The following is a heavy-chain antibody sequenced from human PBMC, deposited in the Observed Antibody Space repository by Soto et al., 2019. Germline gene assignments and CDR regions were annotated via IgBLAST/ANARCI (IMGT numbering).Heavy chain of an antibody. D-gene: IGHD2-8*01. J-gene: IGHJ4*02. Sequence: ETLSLTCTVSGGSVGNSNYYWGWIRQSPGKGLEWIGSVYYRGRSYSKSSVKSRVTISVDTSKNQFSLNLNSVTASDTAVYYCVSQRTSVLTQAYFDYWGPGALVTVSS. CDR3: VSQRTSVLTQAYFDY. V-gene: IGHV4-39*01. CDR1: GGSVGNSNYY. CDR2: VYYRGRS.